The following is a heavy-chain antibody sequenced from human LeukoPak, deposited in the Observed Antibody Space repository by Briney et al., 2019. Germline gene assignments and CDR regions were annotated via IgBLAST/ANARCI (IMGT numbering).Heavy chain of an antibody. CDR3: ARQITDRSSWFGVTPDY. J-gene: IGHJ4*02. Sequence: ASVKVSCKASGYTFTGYYMHWVRQAPGQGLEWVGWINPNNGGTNYAQKFQDRVTMTRDTSISTAYMELSRLRSDDTAVYYCARQITDRSSWFGVTPDYWGQGAKVSVCS. V-gene: IGHV1-2*02. CDR2: INPNNGGT. CDR1: GYTFTGYY. D-gene: IGHD6-13*01.